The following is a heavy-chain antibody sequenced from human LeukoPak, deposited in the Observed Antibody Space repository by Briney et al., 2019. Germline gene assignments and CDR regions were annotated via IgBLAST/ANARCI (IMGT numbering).Heavy chain of an antibody. D-gene: IGHD2-2*01. J-gene: IGHJ4*02. Sequence: GSLRLSCAASGFTFSSYSMNWVRQAPGKGLEWVSSISSSSSYIYYADSVKGRFTISRDNAKNSLYLQMNSLRAEDTAVYYCAKDVLLRPAAFDYWGQGTLVTVSS. V-gene: IGHV3-21*04. CDR1: GFTFSSYS. CDR2: ISSSSSYI. CDR3: AKDVLLRPAAFDY.